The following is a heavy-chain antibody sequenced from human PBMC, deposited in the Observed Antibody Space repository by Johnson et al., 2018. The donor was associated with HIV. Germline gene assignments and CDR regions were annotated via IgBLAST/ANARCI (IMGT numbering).Heavy chain of an antibody. J-gene: IGHJ3*02. V-gene: IGHV3-33*06. CDR3: SKGRSIYYYESSGWGGAFDI. Sequence: QVQLVESGGGVVQPGRSLRLSCAASGFTFSSYGMHWVRQAPGKGLEWVAVIWYDGSNKYYADSVKGRFTISRDNSKNTMYLQVNCLRAEDTAVYYCSKGRSIYYYESSGWGGAFDIWGQGTMVTVSS. D-gene: IGHD3-22*01. CDR2: IWYDGSNK. CDR1: GFTFSSYG.